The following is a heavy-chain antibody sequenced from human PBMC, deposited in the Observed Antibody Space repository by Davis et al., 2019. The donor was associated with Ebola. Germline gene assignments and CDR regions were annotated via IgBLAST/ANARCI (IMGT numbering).Heavy chain of an antibody. Sequence: QTPSLTPAVYVGSLSGYHFSWICQLPGKGLERIGEINHSGSTNYNPSLKSRVTISVDTSKNQFSLKLSSVTAADTAVYYCARVPYYGSGSYPAYYYDGMDVWGQGTTVTVSS. J-gene: IGHJ6*02. CDR2: INHSGST. CDR1: VGSLSGYH. D-gene: IGHD3-10*01. V-gene: IGHV4-34*01. CDR3: ARVPYYGSGSYPAYYYDGMDV.